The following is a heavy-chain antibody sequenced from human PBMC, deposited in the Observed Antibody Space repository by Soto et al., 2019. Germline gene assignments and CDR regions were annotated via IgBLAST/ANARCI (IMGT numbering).Heavy chain of an antibody. Sequence: GESLTVSCTGSGYCFTSYWIYWVRQVPGKGLEWMGIIYPGDSDTRYSPSFHGQVTISADKSISTAYLQWSSLKASDTAMYYCAKTAAGGKNYYGMDVWGQGTTVTVSS. D-gene: IGHD6-13*01. J-gene: IGHJ6*02. CDR3: AKTAAGGKNYYGMDV. CDR2: IYPGDSDT. V-gene: IGHV5-51*01. CDR1: GYCFTSYW.